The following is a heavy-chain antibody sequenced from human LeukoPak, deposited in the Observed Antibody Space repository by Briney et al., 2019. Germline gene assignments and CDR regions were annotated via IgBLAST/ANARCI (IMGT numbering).Heavy chain of an antibody. Sequence: SETLSLTCAVYGGSFSGYYWSWIRQPPGKGLEWIGEINHSGSTNYNPSLKSRVTISVDTSKNQFSLKLSSVTAADTAVYYCARGGGYYYDSRGYRHFDYGARGTLATVS. D-gene: IGHD3-22*01. CDR2: INHSGST. V-gene: IGHV4-34*01. CDR3: ARGGGYYYDSRGYRHFDY. CDR1: GGSFSGYY. J-gene: IGHJ4*02.